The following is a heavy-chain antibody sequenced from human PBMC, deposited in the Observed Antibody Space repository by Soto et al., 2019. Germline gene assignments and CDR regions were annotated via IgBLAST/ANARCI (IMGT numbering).Heavy chain of an antibody. Sequence: GGSLRLSCSASGFTFSSYAMNWVRQAPGKGLEYVSTVSSSGGSTYYAGSVKGRFIISRDNSKNTLYLQMSSLKAEDTAVYYCVKDRYTAGRPFDYWGQGALFTVSS. CDR2: VSSSGGST. V-gene: IGHV3-64D*08. J-gene: IGHJ4*02. CDR3: VKDRYTAGRPFDY. D-gene: IGHD1-20*01. CDR1: GFTFSSYA.